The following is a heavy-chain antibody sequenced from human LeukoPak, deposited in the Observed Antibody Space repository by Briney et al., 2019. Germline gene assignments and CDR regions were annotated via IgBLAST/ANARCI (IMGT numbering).Heavy chain of an antibody. J-gene: IGHJ2*01. Sequence: GESLKISCKDSGDDFSSYWIGWVRQMPRKGLEWMGIIYLGDSDTTYSPSFQGQVTISADKSISTAYLQWNSLKASDTAIYYCARHTWIQLRDWNFDLWGRGTLVTVSS. CDR2: IYLGDSDT. CDR1: GDDFSSYW. V-gene: IGHV5-51*01. D-gene: IGHD5-18*01. CDR3: ARHTWIQLRDWNFDL.